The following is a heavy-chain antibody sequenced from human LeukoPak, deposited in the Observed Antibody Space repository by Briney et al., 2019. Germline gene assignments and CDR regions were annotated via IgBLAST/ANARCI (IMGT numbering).Heavy chain of an antibody. CDR1: GYTFTSYG. Sequence: PWASVKVSCKASGYTFTSYGLSWVRQAPGQGLEWMGWISAYNGNTNYAQKLQGRVTMTTDTSTSTAYMELRSLRSDDTAVYYCARSAEAGYYFDYWGQGTLVTVSS. CDR2: ISAYNGNT. D-gene: IGHD6-19*01. V-gene: IGHV1-18*01. J-gene: IGHJ4*02. CDR3: ARSAEAGYYFDY.